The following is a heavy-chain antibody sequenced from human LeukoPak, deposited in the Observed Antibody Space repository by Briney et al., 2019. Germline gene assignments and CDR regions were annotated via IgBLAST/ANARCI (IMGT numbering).Heavy chain of an antibody. CDR1: GFTFSSYW. J-gene: IGHJ3*02. D-gene: IGHD6-19*01. Sequence: GGSLRLSCAASGFTFSSYWMTWVRQAPGKGLEWVASIKQDGSEKYYVDSVKGRFTISRDNAKNSLYLQMNSLRAEDTAIYYCAREITVAGKEGAFDIWGPGTMLTVSS. V-gene: IGHV3-7*05. CDR2: IKQDGSEK. CDR3: AREITVAGKEGAFDI.